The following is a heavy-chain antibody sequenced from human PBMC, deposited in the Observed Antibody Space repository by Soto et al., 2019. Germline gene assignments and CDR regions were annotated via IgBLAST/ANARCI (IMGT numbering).Heavy chain of an antibody. D-gene: IGHD6-6*01. V-gene: IGHV3-30-3*01. CDR2: ISYDGSNK. CDR1: GFTFSSYA. Sequence: QVQLVASGGGVVQPGRSLRLSCAASGFTFSSYAMHWVRQAPGKGLEWVAVISYDGSNKYYADSVKGRFTISRDNSKNTLYLQMNSLRAEDTAVYYCARDRQLVRTAFYFDYWGQGTLVTVSS. CDR3: ARDRQLVRTAFYFDY. J-gene: IGHJ4*02.